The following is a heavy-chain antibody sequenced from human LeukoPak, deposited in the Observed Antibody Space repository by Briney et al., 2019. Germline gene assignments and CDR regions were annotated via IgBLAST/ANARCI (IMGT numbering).Heavy chain of an antibody. D-gene: IGHD2-2*01. V-gene: IGHV3-33*06. CDR1: GFMFSTYG. CDR3: AKDGGGYCSGSSCSGGWFDP. J-gene: IGHJ5*02. CDR2: IWYDGSDK. Sequence: SGGSLRLSCAASGFMFSTYGLHWVRQAPGKGLEWVALIWYDGSDKYYSDSVKGRFTISRDNSKNTLYLQMNSLRAEDKAVYYCAKDGGGYCSGSSCSGGWFDPWGQGTLVTVSS.